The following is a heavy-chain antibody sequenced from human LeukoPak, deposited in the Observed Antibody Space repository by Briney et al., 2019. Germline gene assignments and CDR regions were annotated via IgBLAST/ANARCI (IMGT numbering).Heavy chain of an antibody. Sequence: SVKVSCTASGYTFTGYYMHWVCQAPGQGHEWMGWITPNRGGTNYAQTFQGRVTMTRDTSISTAYMELSRLRSDDTAVYYCARDIAAAGTGWFDPWGQGTLVTVSS. D-gene: IGHD6-13*01. CDR2: ITPNRGGT. CDR3: ARDIAAAGTGWFDP. CDR1: GYTFTGYY. V-gene: IGHV1-2*02. J-gene: IGHJ5*02.